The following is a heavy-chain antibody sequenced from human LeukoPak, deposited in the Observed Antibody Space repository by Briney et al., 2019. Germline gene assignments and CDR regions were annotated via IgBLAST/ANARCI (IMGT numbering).Heavy chain of an antibody. CDR1: GGSFSGYY. V-gene: IGHV4-34*01. CDR3: ARGRTGRIVVVPAAKYYYYGMDV. Sequence: SETLSLTCAVYGGSFSGYYWSWIRQPPGKGLEWIGEINHSGSTNYNPSLKSRVTISVDTSKNQFSLKLSSVTAAGTAVYYCARGRTGRIVVVPAAKYYYYGMDVWGQGTTVTVSS. CDR2: INHSGST. J-gene: IGHJ6*02. D-gene: IGHD2-2*01.